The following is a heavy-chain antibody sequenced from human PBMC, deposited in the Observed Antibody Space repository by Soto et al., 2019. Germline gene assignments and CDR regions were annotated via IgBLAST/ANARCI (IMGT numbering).Heavy chain of an antibody. V-gene: IGHV3-48*03. CDR2: ISSSGSNI. J-gene: IGHJ4*02. Sequence: PGGSLRLSCAASGFTFSSLGMDWVRQAPGKGLEWVSYISSSGSNIYYADSVKGRFTISRDNAKNTLYLQMNSLRAEDTAVYYCARDPREYYFDYWGQGTLVTVSS. CDR3: ARDPREYYFDY. CDR1: GFTFSSLG.